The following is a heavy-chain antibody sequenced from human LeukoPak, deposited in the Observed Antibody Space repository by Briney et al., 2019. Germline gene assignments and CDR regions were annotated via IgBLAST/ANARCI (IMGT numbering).Heavy chain of an antibody. CDR3: ARAGPGYNGNPRWFAP. V-gene: IGHV4-59*01. J-gene: IGHJ5*02. CDR1: GGSMNTYF. CDR2: VYHTGST. D-gene: IGHD1-14*01. Sequence: SETLSLTCTVSGGSMNTYFWSWIRQPPGKGLEWMGYVYHTGSTTYKPSLKSRITISVDTSKNQFSLKLSSVTAAATAVYYCARAGPGYNGNPRWFAPWAKGTLVTSPQ.